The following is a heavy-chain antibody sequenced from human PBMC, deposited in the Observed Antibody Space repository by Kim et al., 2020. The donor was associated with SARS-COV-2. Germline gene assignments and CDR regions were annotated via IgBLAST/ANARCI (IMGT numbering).Heavy chain of an antibody. V-gene: IGHV1-58*01. CDR2: IVVGSGNT. J-gene: IGHJ3*02. CDR1: GFTFTISA. D-gene: IGHD2-2*01. CDR3: AAPHCNSTSCYDAFDI. Sequence: SVKVSCKASGFTFTISAVQWVRQARGQRLEWIGWIVVGSGNTNYAQKFQERVTITRDMSTSTAYMELSSLRSEDTAVYYCAAPHCNSTSCYDAFDIWGQGTMVTVSS.